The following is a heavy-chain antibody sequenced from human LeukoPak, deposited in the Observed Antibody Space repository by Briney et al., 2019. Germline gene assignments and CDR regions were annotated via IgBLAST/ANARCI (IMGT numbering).Heavy chain of an antibody. J-gene: IGHJ4*02. CDR1: GFTFSSYW. CDR3: AREAGYYDSSGYFDY. D-gene: IGHD3-22*01. CDR2: INSDGSST. V-gene: IGHV3-74*01. Sequence: GRSLRLSCAASGFTFSSYWMHWVRQAPGKGLVWVSRINSDGSSTSYADSVKGRFTISRDNAKNTLYLQMNSLRAEDTAVYYCAREAGYYDSSGYFDYWGQGTLVTVSS.